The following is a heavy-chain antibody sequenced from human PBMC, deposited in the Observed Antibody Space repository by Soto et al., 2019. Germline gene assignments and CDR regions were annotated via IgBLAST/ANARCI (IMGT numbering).Heavy chain of an antibody. D-gene: IGHD1-7*01. CDR1: GLTFSDYY. J-gene: IGHJ6*02. CDR3: ARKLDGIDV. CDR2: ITSSGSYT. V-gene: IGHV3-11*05. Sequence: QVQLVESGGGLVKPGGSLRLSCAASGLTFSDYYMSWIRQAPGKGLEWVSYITSSGSYTKYADPVQGRFTISRDKAKNSLYRKRTGRGAGDRAVYYCARKLDGIDVGAQGTTFPVPS.